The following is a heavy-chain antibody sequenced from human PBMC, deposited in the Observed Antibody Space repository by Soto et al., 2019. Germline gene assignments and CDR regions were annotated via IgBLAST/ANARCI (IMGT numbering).Heavy chain of an antibody. Sequence: GGSLRLSCAASGFTVSSNYMSWVRQAPGKGLEWVSVVYSGGRTYYADSVKGRFTISRDNSKNTVYLQMNNLRAEDTAVYYCGRGYSYDYYGMDVWGQGTTVTVSS. V-gene: IGHV3-53*01. CDR1: GFTVSSNY. CDR3: GRGYSYDYYGMDV. CDR2: VYSGGRT. J-gene: IGHJ6*02. D-gene: IGHD5-18*01.